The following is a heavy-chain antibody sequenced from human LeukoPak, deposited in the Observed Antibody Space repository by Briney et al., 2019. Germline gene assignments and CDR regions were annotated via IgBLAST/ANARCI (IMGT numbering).Heavy chain of an antibody. CDR2: IYYSGST. V-gene: IGHV4-59*01. CDR3: AREYYDILTGYHDAFDI. CDR1: GGSITTYY. D-gene: IGHD3-9*01. Sequence: SETLSLTCTVSGGSITTYYWSWIRQPPGKGLEWIGYIYYSGSTNYNPSLKSRVTISVDTSKNQFSLKLSSVTAADTAVYYCAREYYDILTGYHDAFDIWGQGTMVTVSS. J-gene: IGHJ3*02.